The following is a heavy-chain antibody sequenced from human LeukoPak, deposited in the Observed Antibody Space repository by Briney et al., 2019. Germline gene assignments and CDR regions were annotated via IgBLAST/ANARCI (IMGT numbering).Heavy chain of an antibody. J-gene: IGHJ4*02. CDR1: GFTFSNYW. CDR3: ARDKKSGESSEIDY. D-gene: IGHD3-10*01. V-gene: IGHV3-74*03. CDR2: INRDGSTT. Sequence: GGSLRLSCAASGFTFSNYWVHWVRQAPGKGLVGVSCINRDGSTTKYADSVKGRFTVSRDNAKNTLNLQMNSLRAEDTAVYYCARDKKSGESSEIDYWGQGTLVTVSS.